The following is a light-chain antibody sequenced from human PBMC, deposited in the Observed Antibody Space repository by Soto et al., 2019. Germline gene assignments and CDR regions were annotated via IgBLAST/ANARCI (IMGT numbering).Light chain of an antibody. CDR2: DAS. CDR3: QQYDNLLLA. CDR1: QDISNY. Sequence: DIQMTQSPSSLSASVGDRVTITCQASQDISNYLNWYQQKPGKAPKLLIYDASNLETGVPSRFSGSGSGTDFTFTFSSLQPEDIATYYCQQYDNLLLAFGGGTKVEIK. J-gene: IGKJ4*01. V-gene: IGKV1-33*01.